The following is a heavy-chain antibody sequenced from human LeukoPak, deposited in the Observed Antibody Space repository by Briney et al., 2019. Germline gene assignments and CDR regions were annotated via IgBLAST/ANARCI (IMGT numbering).Heavy chain of an antibody. Sequence: SETLSLTCAVYGGTFSGYYWSWIRQPPGKGLEWIGEINHSGSTNYNPSLKSRVTISVDTSKNQFSLRLSSVTAADTAMYYCASSIAARPYYYYYYMDVWGKGTTVTVSS. CDR2: INHSGST. CDR3: ASSIAARPYYYYYYMDV. J-gene: IGHJ6*03. D-gene: IGHD6-6*01. V-gene: IGHV4-34*01. CDR1: GGTFSGYY.